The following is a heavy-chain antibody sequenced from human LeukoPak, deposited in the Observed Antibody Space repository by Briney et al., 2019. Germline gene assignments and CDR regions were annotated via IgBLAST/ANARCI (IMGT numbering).Heavy chain of an antibody. CDR3: ANPGVATSGAFDI. CDR2: IYSGGST. J-gene: IGHJ3*02. V-gene: IGHV3-53*01. CDR1: GFTVSSNY. D-gene: IGHD5-12*01. Sequence: GGSLRLSCAASGFTVSSNYMSWVRQAPGKGLEWVSVIYSGGSTYYADSVKGRFTISRDNSKNTLYLQMNSLRAEDTAVYYCANPGVATSGAFDIWGQGTMVTVSS.